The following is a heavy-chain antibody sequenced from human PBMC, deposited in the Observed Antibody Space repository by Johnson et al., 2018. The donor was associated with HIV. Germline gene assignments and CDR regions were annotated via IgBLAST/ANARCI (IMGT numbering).Heavy chain of an antibody. D-gene: IGHD1-7*01. CDR3: ARGISNWNYFDDDAFDI. V-gene: IGHV3-66*01. Sequence: VQLVESGGGVVQPGRSLRLSCAASGFTVSSNYMTWVRQAPGKGLEWVSVIYSGGSTYYTESVKGRFTISRDNSENTLYLQMNSLRAEDTAVYYCARGISNWNYFDDDAFDIWGQGTMVTVSS. CDR2: IYSGGST. CDR1: GFTVSSNY. J-gene: IGHJ3*02.